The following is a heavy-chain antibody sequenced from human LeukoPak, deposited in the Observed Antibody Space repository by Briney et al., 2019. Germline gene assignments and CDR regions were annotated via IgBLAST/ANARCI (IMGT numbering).Heavy chain of an antibody. CDR2: VSGGNGNTYYA. Sequence: GSLRLSCATSGFTFSSYSMSWVRQSPGKGLEWVSAVSGGNGNTYYAYYAGSVRGRFTISRDSSKNTLYLQMNSLRAEDTAVYYCAKFYDILTGYFDYWGQGTLVTVSS. CDR1: GFTFSSYS. V-gene: IGHV3-23*01. J-gene: IGHJ4*02. CDR3: AKFYDILTGYFDY. D-gene: IGHD3-9*01.